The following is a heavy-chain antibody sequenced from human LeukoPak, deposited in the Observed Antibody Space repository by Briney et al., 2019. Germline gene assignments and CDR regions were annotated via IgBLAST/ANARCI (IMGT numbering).Heavy chain of an antibody. V-gene: IGHV2-5*01. Sequence: GSGSTLGKPTQTPTLTFTFSGFSLSPSGVGVGWIRPPPGNALEWLALIYLNGDKRYSPSLKSRVTITKDTSKNQVVLTMTNMDPVDTATYFCAHSRYPQVGYCSGDNCLAPLDCWGQGTLVTVSS. D-gene: IGHD2-15*01. CDR1: GFSLSPSGVG. CDR3: AHSRYPQVGYCSGDNCLAPLDC. J-gene: IGHJ4*02. CDR2: IYLNGDK.